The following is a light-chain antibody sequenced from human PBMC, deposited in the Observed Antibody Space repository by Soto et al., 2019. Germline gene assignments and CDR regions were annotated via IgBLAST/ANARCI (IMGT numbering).Light chain of an antibody. CDR2: GAS. J-gene: IGKJ2*01. CDR1: QSVSSSY. Sequence: EIVLTQSPGTLSLSPGERATLSCRASQSVSSSYLAWYQQKPGQAPRLLIYGASSRATGIPDRFSGSGSATDFTLTISRLEPEDFAVYYCHQYGSSPQTVGQGTKLEIK. CDR3: HQYGSSPQT. V-gene: IGKV3-20*01.